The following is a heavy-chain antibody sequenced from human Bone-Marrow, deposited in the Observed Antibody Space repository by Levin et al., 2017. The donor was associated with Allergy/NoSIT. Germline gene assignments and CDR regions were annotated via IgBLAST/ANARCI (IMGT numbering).Heavy chain of an antibody. D-gene: IGHD6-19*01. J-gene: IGHJ3*02. CDR3: ASAPVHLYGQKNNQWPGGFDI. V-gene: IGHV1-2*02. Sequence: PGESLKISCKAPGSRFTDSFTHWLRQAPGQGLEWMGWISPNSDATKYAQSFQGRVTMTRDTAISTTYMDLTALTSDDTAVYWCASAPVHLYGQKNNQWPGGFDIWGQGTMVTVSS. CDR1: GSRFTDSF. CDR2: ISPNSDAT.